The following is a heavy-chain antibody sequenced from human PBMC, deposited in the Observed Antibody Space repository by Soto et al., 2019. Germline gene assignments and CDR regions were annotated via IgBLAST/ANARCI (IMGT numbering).Heavy chain of an antibody. Sequence: SETLSLTCTVSGGSISSSTYYWGWMRQPPGKGLEWIASFFIGGNTYYNPSLKSRVTISVDRSKNQFSLKLSSVTAADTAVYYCASQLRGLDYWGQGTLVTVS. CDR1: GGSISSSTYY. CDR3: ASQLRGLDY. D-gene: IGHD4-17*01. CDR2: FFIGGNT. V-gene: IGHV4-39*07. J-gene: IGHJ4*02.